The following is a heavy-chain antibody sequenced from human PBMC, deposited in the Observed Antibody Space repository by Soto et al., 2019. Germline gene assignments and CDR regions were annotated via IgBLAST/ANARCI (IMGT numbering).Heavy chain of an antibody. D-gene: IGHD3-9*01. V-gene: IGHV3-49*03. CDR2: IRSKAYGGTT. CDR1: GFTFGVYA. Sequence: GGSLRLSCTASGFTFGVYAMSWFRQAPGKGLEWVGFIRSKAYGGTTEYAASVKGRFTISRDDSKSIAYLQMNSLKTEDTAVYYCTRERPRLRYFDWLLMYYFDYWGQGTLVTVSS. CDR3: TRERPRLRYFDWLLMYYFDY. J-gene: IGHJ4*02.